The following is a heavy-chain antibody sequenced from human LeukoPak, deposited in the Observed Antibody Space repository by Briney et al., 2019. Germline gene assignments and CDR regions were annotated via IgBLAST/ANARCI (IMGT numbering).Heavy chain of an antibody. Sequence: GGSLRPSVAAPGFTPSRYWMHWVRQAPGEGRVWVSRINSDGSKIDYADFAKGRFTISRDNVENTVHLQMSSLRAEDTALYYCARICSGTDCLISAWGQGTLVTVSS. CDR2: INSDGSKI. J-gene: IGHJ4*02. CDR3: ARICSGTDCLISA. CDR1: GFTPSRYW. V-gene: IGHV3-74*01. D-gene: IGHD2-2*01.